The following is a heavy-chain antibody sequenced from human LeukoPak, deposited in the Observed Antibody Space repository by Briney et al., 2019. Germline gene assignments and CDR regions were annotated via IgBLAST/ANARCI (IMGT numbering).Heavy chain of an antibody. CDR3: ARDGRQVVPAASTVDY. J-gene: IGHJ4*02. V-gene: IGHV4-39*07. Sequence: SETLSLTCTVSGDSISSSGYYWGWIRQPPGKGLEWIGSIYYSGTTYYNPSLKSRVTISVDTSKNQFSLKLSSVTAADTAVYYCARDGRQVVPAASTVDYWGQGTLVTVSS. D-gene: IGHD2-2*01. CDR1: GDSISSSGYY. CDR2: IYYSGTT.